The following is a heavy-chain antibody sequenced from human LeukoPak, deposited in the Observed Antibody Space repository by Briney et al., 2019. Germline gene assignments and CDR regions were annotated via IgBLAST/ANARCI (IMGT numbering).Heavy chain of an antibody. J-gene: IGHJ3*02. CDR1: GGSISSYY. CDR2: IYYSGST. CDR3: ARENPYIVVVPAATRAVTSFDI. Sequence: SETLSLTCTVSGGSISSYYWSWIRQPPGKGLEWIGYIYYSGSTNYNPSLKSRVTISVDTSKNQFSLKLSSVTAADTAVYYCARENPYIVVVPAATRAVTSFDIWGQGTMVTVSS. D-gene: IGHD2-2*01. V-gene: IGHV4-59*01.